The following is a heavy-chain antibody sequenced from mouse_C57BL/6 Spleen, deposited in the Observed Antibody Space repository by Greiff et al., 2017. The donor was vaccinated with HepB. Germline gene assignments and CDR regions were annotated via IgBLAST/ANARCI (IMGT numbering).Heavy chain of an antibody. D-gene: IGHD1-1*02. CDR1: GFSFNTYA. CDR2: IRSKSNNYAT. J-gene: IGHJ4*01. Sequence: EVKLEESGGGLVQPKGSLKLSCAASGFSFNTYAMNWVRQAPGKGLEWVARIRSKSNNYATYYADSVKDRFTISRDDSESMLYLQMNNLKTEDTAMYYCVRQGVAYYAMDYWGQGTSVTVSS. CDR3: VRQGVAYYAMDY. V-gene: IGHV10-1*01.